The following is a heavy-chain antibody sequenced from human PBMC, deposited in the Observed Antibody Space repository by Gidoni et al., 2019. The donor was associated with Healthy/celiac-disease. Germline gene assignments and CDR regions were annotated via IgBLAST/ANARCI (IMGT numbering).Heavy chain of an antibody. CDR2: IDPSDSYT. CDR3: ARGFGAAAAIGWFDP. V-gene: IGHV5-10-1*01. CDR1: GYSFTTYW. Sequence: ESPRISCKGSGYSFTTYWINWVRQLPGKGLEWMGRIDPSDSYTNYSPSFQGHVTMSADKSISTAYLQWSSLKASDTAMYYCARGFGAAAAIGWFDPWGQGTLVTVSS. J-gene: IGHJ5*02. D-gene: IGHD2-2*01.